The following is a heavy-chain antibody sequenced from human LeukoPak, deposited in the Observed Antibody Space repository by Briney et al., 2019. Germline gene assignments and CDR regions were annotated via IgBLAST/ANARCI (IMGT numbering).Heavy chain of an antibody. CDR1: GYTVRYNG. Sequence: PGGSLSLAFLVSGYTVRYNGMNWGRQAPEKGLEWVSTISGSGGSTYYADYVKGRFTISRDNSKNTMYLQMNSLRAEDTAVYYCANHARGYDSRCYYDYWGQGNLVTVSS. D-gene: IGHD3-22*01. V-gene: IGHV3-23*01. CDR2: ISGSGGST. CDR3: ANHARGYDSRCYYDY. J-gene: IGHJ4*02.